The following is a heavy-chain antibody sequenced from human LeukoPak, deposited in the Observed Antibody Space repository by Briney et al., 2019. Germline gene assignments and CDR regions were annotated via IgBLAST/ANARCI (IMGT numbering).Heavy chain of an antibody. CDR3: ARVYDSSGYYYSIFDY. CDR1: GFTFSSYE. CDR2: ISSSGSYI. D-gene: IGHD3-22*01. Sequence: GGSLRLSCAASGFTFSSYEMNWVRQAPGKGLEWVSSISSSGSYIYYADSVKGRFTISRDNAKNSLYLQMNSLRAEDTAVYYCARVYDSSGYYYSIFDYWGQGTLVTVSS. V-gene: IGHV3-21*04. J-gene: IGHJ4*02.